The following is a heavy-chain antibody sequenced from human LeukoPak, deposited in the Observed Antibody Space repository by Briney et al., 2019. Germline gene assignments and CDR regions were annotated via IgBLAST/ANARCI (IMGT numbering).Heavy chain of an antibody. CDR3: AREGYYGSGSYYNDY. D-gene: IGHD3-10*01. J-gene: IGHJ4*02. CDR2: ISSSSSYI. Sequence: GGSLRLSCAASGFTFSSYSMNWVRQAPGKGLEWVSSISSSSSYIYYADSVKGRFTISRDNAKNSLYLQMNSLRAEDTAVYYCAREGYYGSGSYYNDYWGQGTLVTVSS. V-gene: IGHV3-21*01. CDR1: GFTFSSYS.